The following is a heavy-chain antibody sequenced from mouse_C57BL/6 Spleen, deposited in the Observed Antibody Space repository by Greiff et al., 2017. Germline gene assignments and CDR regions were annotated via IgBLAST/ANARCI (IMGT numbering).Heavy chain of an antibody. CDR1: GYTFTSYW. CDR2: IDPSDSET. V-gene: IGHV1-52*01. Sequence: QVQLQQPGAELVRPGSSVKLSCKASGYTFTSYWMHWVRQRPIQGLEWIGNIDPSDSETHYNQKFKDKATLTVEKSSSTAYMQLSSLTSEDSAVYYCARETYGNLAYWGQGTLGTVSA. J-gene: IGHJ3*01. D-gene: IGHD2-1*01. CDR3: ARETYGNLAY.